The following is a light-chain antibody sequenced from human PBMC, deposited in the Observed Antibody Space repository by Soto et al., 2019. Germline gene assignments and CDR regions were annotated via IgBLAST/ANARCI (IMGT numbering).Light chain of an antibody. J-gene: IGKJ1*01. CDR1: QSVNNN. Sequence: ETLMTQSPATLSVSPGERATLSCRASQSVNNNLAWYQQKPGQAPRLLIYGASTRATSFPARFSGSGSGTDFTLTISSLQSEDFAVYYCQQYNNWPWTFGQGTKVDIK. CDR2: GAS. V-gene: IGKV3-15*01. CDR3: QQYNNWPWT.